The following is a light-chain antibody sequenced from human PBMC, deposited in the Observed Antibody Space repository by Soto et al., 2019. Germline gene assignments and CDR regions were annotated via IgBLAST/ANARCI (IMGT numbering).Light chain of an antibody. CDR3: QLYGISLLFT. V-gene: IGKV3-20*01. J-gene: IGKJ3*01. CDR2: AAS. CDR1: QDVSSTY. Sequence: ENVLTQSPGTLSLSPGERATLSCRASQDVSSTYLAWYQQKPGQAPRLLIYAASTRATGIPDRFSGSGSGADFTLTISRLEPEDLAVYYCQLYGISLLFTFGPGTKVDIK.